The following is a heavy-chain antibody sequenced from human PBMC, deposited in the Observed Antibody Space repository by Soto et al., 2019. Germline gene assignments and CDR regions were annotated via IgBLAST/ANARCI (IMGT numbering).Heavy chain of an antibody. CDR3: RTFDI. Sequence: QVQLVESGGGVVQPGRSLRLSCAASGFTFSSYAMHWVRQAPGKGLEWVAVISYDGSNKYYADSVKGRFTISRDNSKNTLYLQMNSLRAEDTAVYYCRTFDIWGQGTMVTVSS. J-gene: IGHJ3*02. V-gene: IGHV3-30-3*01. CDR1: GFTFSSYA. CDR2: ISYDGSNK.